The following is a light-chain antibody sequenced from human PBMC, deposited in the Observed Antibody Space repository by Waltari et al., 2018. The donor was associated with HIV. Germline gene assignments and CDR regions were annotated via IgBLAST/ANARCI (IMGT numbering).Light chain of an antibody. V-gene: IGKV1-6*02. CDR3: LHDYIFPYT. CDR1: QGIGKD. Sequence: AIQMPPSPSSLSASIGHRVTITCRASQGIGKDLSWYQQKPGKAPNLLIYAASILQSGVSSRFSGAGSATDFTLTISNLQPEDFATYFCLHDYIFPYTFGPGTKLEI. CDR2: AAS. J-gene: IGKJ2*01.